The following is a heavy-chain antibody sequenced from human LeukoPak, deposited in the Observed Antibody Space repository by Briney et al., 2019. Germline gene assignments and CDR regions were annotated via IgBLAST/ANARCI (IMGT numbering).Heavy chain of an antibody. Sequence: ASVKVSCKASGYTFTGYYMHWVRQAPGQGLEWMGWINPNSGGTNYAQKFQGRVTMTRNTSISTAYMELSSLRSEDTAVYYCARGRYSYGADWGQGTLVTVSS. CDR3: ARGRYSYGAD. J-gene: IGHJ4*02. V-gene: IGHV1-2*02. D-gene: IGHD5-18*01. CDR2: INPNSGGT. CDR1: GYTFTGYY.